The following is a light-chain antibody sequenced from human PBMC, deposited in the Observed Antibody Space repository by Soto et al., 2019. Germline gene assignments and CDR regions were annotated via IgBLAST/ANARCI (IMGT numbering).Light chain of an antibody. J-gene: IGLJ1*01. V-gene: IGLV2-14*01. CDR3: NSYTTSNTRQIV. CDR2: DVS. Sequence: QSALTQPASVSESPGQSITISCTGTSSDVGGYNYVSWYQQHPGKAPKFMIYDVSNRPSGVSTRFSGSKSGNTASLTISGXQAEDEADYYCNSYTTSNTRQIVFGTGTKLTVL. CDR1: SSDVGGYNY.